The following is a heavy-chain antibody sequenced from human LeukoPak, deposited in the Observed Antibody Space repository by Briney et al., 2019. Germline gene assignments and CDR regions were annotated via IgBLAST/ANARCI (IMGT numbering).Heavy chain of an antibody. J-gene: IGHJ4*02. Sequence: PSETLSLTCAVYGGSFSGYYRSWIRQPPGKGLEWIGEINHSGSTNYNPSLKSRVTISVDTSKNQFSLKLSSVTAADTAVYYCARVPPYGSGRGYFDYWGQGTLVTVSS. CDR3: ARVPPYGSGRGYFDY. CDR1: GGSFSGYY. CDR2: INHSGST. V-gene: IGHV4-34*01. D-gene: IGHD3-10*01.